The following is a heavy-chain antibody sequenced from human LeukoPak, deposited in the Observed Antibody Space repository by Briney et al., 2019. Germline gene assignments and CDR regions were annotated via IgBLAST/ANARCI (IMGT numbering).Heavy chain of an antibody. V-gene: IGHV1-8*02. Sequence: ASVKVSCKASGYTLSGNYMHWVRQAPGQGLEWMGWINPNSGDTDYAQKFQGRLTMTRNTSISTAYMELSGLRLEDTAVYYCSRGPRFDPWGQGTQVTVSS. J-gene: IGHJ5*02. CDR2: INPNSGDT. CDR1: GYTLSGNY. CDR3: SRGPRFDP.